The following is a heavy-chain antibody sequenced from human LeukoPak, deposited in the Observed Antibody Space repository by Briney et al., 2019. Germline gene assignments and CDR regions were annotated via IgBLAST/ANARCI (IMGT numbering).Heavy chain of an antibody. V-gene: IGHV4-39*07. Sequence: SETLSLTCNVSGGSLSSRSYSWGWIRQTPGRGLEWIGIMLYSRSIHYTPSLQSRVTISVDTSKNQPSPKPTSVTAADAAVYYCARLAGLDMRSDYQRPKPYYSDVWGEEPTLTVSS. J-gene: IGHJ6*03. CDR1: GGSLSSRSYS. CDR2: MLYSRSI. D-gene: IGHD2-2*01. CDR3: ARLAGLDMRSDYQRPKPYYSDV.